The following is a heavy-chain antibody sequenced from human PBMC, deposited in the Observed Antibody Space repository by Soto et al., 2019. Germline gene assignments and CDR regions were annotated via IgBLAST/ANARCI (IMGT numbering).Heavy chain of an antibody. Sequence: PSETLSLTCTVSGGSISSSSYYWGWIRQPPGKGLEWIGSIYYSGSTYYNPSLKSRVTISVDTSKNQFSLKLSSVTAADTAVYYCARGREDIVVVVAAIYFDYWGQGTLVTVSS. CDR3: ARGREDIVVVVAAIYFDY. CDR2: IYYSGST. CDR1: GGSISSSSYY. V-gene: IGHV4-39*01. D-gene: IGHD2-15*01. J-gene: IGHJ4*02.